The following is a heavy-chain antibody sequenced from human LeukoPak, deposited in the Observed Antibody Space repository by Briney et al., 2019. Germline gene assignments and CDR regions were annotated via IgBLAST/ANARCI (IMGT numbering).Heavy chain of an antibody. CDR2: IWNDARNQ. Sequence: PGGSLTLSCVAAQFTFSHYGMRGGRQAPRKGLWWVSGIWNDARNQYYAASVKGRFTISRATSQNTVYLQMNTLRAEDTAVYYCAKDAQRGFDSSSSLESWGEGTLVTASS. CDR3: AKDAQRGFDSSSSLES. V-gene: IGHV3-33*06. J-gene: IGHJ5*01. D-gene: IGHD6-13*01. CDR1: QFTFSHYG.